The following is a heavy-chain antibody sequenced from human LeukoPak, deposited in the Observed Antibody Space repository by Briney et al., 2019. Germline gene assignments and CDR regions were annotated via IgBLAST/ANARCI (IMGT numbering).Heavy chain of an antibody. CDR3: ARIPGGYYYAMDV. D-gene: IGHD3-16*01. CDR2: ISSRSSNI. Sequence: GGSLRLSCAASGFTFSSYSMNWVRRAPGKGLEWVSYISSRSSNIYYADSVKGRFTISRDNAKNSLYLQMNSLRDEDTAVYYCARIPGGYYYAMDVWGQGTTVTVSS. CDR1: GFTFSSYS. V-gene: IGHV3-48*02. J-gene: IGHJ6*02.